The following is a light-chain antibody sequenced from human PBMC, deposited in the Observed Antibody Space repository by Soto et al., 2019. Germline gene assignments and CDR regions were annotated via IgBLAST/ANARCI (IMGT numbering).Light chain of an antibody. V-gene: IGLV2-8*01. J-gene: IGLJ2*01. CDR3: TSYAGSNSVL. CDR1: RRDIGGYDH. Sequence: QSVLTQPPSASGSPGQSVTVSCTGTRRDIGGYDHVSWYQQHPGKAPKLMIFEVSKRPSGVPDRFSASKSGNTASLTVSGLQAEDEADYYCTSYAGSNSVLFGGGTKLTVL. CDR2: EVS.